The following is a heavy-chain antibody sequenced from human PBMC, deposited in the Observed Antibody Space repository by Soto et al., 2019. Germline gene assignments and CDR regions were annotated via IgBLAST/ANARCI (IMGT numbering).Heavy chain of an antibody. V-gene: IGHV1-2*04. J-gene: IGHJ5*02. D-gene: IGHD3-22*01. CDR3: ARAKYYYDSSGYSRGRRGFDP. Sequence: ASVKVSCMASGYTFTGYYMHWVRQAPGQGLEWMGWINPNSGGTNYAQKFQGWVTMTRDTSISTAYMELSRLRSDDTAVYYCARAKYYYDSSGYSRGRRGFDPWGQGTLVTVSS. CDR2: INPNSGGT. CDR1: GYTFTGYY.